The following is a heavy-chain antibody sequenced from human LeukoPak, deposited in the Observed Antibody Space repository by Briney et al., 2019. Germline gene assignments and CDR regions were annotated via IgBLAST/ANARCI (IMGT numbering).Heavy chain of an antibody. J-gene: IGHJ6*02. D-gene: IGHD4-17*01. Sequence: GGSLRLSCAASGFTFSSYSMNWVRQAPGKGLEWVSSISSSSSYIYYADSVKGRFTISRDNAKNSLYLQMNSLRAEDTAVYYCAREATVTTYYYYGMDVWGQGTTVTVSS. CDR3: AREATVTTYYYYGMDV. CDR2: ISSSSSYI. CDR1: GFTFSSYS. V-gene: IGHV3-21*01.